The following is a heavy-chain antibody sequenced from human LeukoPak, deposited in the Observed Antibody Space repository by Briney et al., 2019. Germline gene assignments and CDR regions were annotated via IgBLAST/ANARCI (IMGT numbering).Heavy chain of an antibody. CDR2: VFNGGST. D-gene: IGHD6-13*01. V-gene: IGHV4-59*11. J-gene: IGHJ4*02. CDR1: GSSINSHY. Sequence: SETLSLTCSVSGSSINSHYWSWIRQSPGKGLEWIGYVFNGGSTNYNPSLKSRVTMSLDTSRDQFSLRLSSVTAADTAIYYFASRPADSTWYGVFDYWSQGTLVTVSS. CDR3: ASRPADSTWYGVFDY.